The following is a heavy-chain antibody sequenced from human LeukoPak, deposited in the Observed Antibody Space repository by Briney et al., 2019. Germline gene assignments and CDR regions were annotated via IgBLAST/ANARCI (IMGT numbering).Heavy chain of an antibody. V-gene: IGHV4-39*01. CDR2: TSYRGST. Sequence: PSETLSLTCTVSGGSISSSSYYWGWIRQPPGKGLEWVGSTSYRGSTYYNPSLKSRVTTSVDTSKNQFSLKLTSVTAADTAVYCCARRAEYFDSSGYYGYYFDFWGQGTLVTVSS. D-gene: IGHD3-22*01. CDR1: GGSISSSSYY. J-gene: IGHJ4*02. CDR3: ARRAEYFDSSGYYGYYFDF.